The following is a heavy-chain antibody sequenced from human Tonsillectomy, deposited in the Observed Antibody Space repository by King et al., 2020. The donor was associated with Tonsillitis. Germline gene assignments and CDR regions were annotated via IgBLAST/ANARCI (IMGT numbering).Heavy chain of an antibody. CDR3: ARARGTVTTFGLVYWYFDL. CDR2: INSDGSST. Sequence: VQLVESGGGLVQPGGSLRLSCAASGFTFSSYWMHWVRQAPGKGLVWVSRINSDGSSTSYADSVKGRFTISRDNAKNTLYLQMNSLRAEDTAVYYCARARGTVTTFGLVYWYFDLWGRGTLVTVSS. J-gene: IGHJ2*01. D-gene: IGHD4-17*01. V-gene: IGHV3-74*01. CDR1: GFTFSSYW.